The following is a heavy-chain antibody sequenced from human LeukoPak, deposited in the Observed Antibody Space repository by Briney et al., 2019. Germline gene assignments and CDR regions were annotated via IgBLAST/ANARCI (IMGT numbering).Heavy chain of an antibody. V-gene: IGHV4-59*01. D-gene: IGHD3-22*01. CDR2: IYYSGST. CDR3: ARGVKARLRFAY. Sequence: SETLSLTCTVSGGSISSYYWSWIRQPPGKGLEWIGYIYYSGSTNYNPSLKSRVTISVDTSKNQFSLKLSSVTAADTAVYYCARGVKARLRFAYWGQGTLVTVSS. J-gene: IGHJ4*02. CDR1: GGSISSYY.